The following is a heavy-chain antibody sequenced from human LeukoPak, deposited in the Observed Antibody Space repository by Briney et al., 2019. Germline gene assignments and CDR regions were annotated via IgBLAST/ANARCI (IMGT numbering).Heavy chain of an antibody. V-gene: IGHV1-8*03. D-gene: IGHD3-3*01. Sequence: ASVKVSCKASGYTFTSYDINWVRQATGQGLEWMGWMNPNSGNTGYAQKFQGRVTITRNTSISTAYMELSSLRSEDTAVYYCARVRTILRAFDPWGQGTLVTVSS. CDR1: GYTFTSYD. CDR3: ARVRTILRAFDP. CDR2: MNPNSGNT. J-gene: IGHJ5*02.